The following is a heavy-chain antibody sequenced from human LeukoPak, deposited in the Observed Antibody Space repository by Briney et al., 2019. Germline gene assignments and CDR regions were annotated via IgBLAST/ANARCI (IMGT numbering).Heavy chain of an antibody. CDR2: ISSSSSYI. CDR3: ARDQDFGVVPFDY. Sequence: GETLTLSCTASGFTFCSYTMNWVRQAPGKGLAWLSSISSSSSYIYYADSVKGRFTISRDNAKNSLYLQMNSLRAEDTAVYYCARDQDFGVVPFDYWGQGTLVTVSS. V-gene: IGHV3-21*01. J-gene: IGHJ4*02. D-gene: IGHD3-3*01. CDR1: GFTFCSYT.